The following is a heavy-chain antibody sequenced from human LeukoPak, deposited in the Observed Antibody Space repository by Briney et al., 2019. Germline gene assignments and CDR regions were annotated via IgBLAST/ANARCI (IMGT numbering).Heavy chain of an antibody. CDR1: GFTVSSNY. Sequence: GGSLRLSCAASGFTVSSNYMSWVRQAPGKGLEWVSVIYSGGSTYYADSVKGRFTISRDNSKNTLYLQMNSLRAEDTAVYYCARETVTMVRGIIKDFQHWGQGTLVTVSS. CDR2: IYSGGST. CDR3: ARETVTMVRGIIKDFQH. J-gene: IGHJ1*01. D-gene: IGHD3-10*01. V-gene: IGHV3-66*02.